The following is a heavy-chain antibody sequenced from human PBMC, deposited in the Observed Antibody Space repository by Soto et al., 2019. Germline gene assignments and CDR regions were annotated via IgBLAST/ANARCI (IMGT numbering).Heavy chain of an antibody. CDR2: ISSGGSNK. CDR1: GFSFSSYA. Sequence: GGSLRLSCAASGFSFSSYAMHWVRQAPGKGLEWVAVISSGGSNKYYADSVKRRFTISRDNSKNTLYLQMNSLRAEDTAVYYCSLGGGCWGWLLYHFETWGQGTLV. D-gene: IGHD3-3*01. CDR3: SLGGGCWGWLLYHFET. V-gene: IGHV3-30-3*01. J-gene: IGHJ4*02.